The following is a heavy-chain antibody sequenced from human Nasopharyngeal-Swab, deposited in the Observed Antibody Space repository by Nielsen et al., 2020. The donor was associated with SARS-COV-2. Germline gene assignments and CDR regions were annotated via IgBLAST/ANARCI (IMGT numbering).Heavy chain of an antibody. CDR3: ARRAARDGYNYEVDP. V-gene: IGHV5-51*01. D-gene: IGHD5-24*01. CDR1: GYSFTNYW. J-gene: IGHJ5*02. Sequence: GESLKISCKGSGYSFTNYWIDWVRQMPGKGLEWMGVIYPANSDTRYSPSFQGQVTISADKSINTAYLQWTSLRASDTAVYYCARRAARDGYNYEVDPWGQGTRVTVSS. CDR2: IYPANSDT.